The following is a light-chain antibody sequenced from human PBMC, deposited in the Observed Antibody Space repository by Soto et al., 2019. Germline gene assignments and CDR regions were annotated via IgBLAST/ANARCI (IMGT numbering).Light chain of an antibody. Sequence: ALTQPASVSGSPGQSITISCTGTTNDLRNYNLVSWYQHHPGKAPKLLIYEGSERPSGVSNRFSGSKSGSSASLTISGLQAGDEADYYCCSYASSTWVFGGGTKLTVL. J-gene: IGLJ3*02. V-gene: IGLV2-23*01. CDR2: EGS. CDR3: CSYASSTWV. CDR1: TNDLRNYNL.